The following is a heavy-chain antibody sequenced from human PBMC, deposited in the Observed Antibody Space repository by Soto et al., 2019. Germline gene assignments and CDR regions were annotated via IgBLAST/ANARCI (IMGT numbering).Heavy chain of an antibody. CDR3: ATHSTGCEGY. J-gene: IGHJ4*02. V-gene: IGHV5-51*01. CDR1: GYRFTVYW. Sequence: GGSLKISSKASGYRFTVYWIGWVRQMPGKGLEWMAIFHPYDSDTRYSPSLQGQVTVSADKSINTAYLQWSSLKASDTAIYYCATHSTGCEGYWGQGTVVTVSS. CDR2: FHPYDSDT. D-gene: IGHD5-12*01.